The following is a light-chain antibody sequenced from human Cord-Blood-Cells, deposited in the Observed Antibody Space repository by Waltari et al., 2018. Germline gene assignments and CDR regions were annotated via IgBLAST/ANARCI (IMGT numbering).Light chain of an antibody. CDR1: QSISSW. Sequence: QMTATPSNLVACVLVRVTITCRASQSISSWLAWYQQKPGKAPKLLIYDASSFESGVPSRFSGSVSGTEVTLTISSLQPDEFATYYCQQYNSYFGQGTKVEIK. J-gene: IGKJ1*01. CDR2: DAS. V-gene: IGKV1-5*01. CDR3: QQYNSY.